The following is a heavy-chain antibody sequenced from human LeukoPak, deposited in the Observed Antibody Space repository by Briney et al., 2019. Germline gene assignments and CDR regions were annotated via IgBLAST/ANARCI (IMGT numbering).Heavy chain of an antibody. CDR2: IIPILGIA. D-gene: IGHD1-26*01. J-gene: IGHJ6*02. Sequence: SVKVSCKASGGTFSSYAISWVRQAPGQGLEWMGRIIPILGIANYAQKFQGRVTITADKSTSTAYMELSSLRSEDTAVYYCASPARSNLYYYYYGMDVWGQGTTVTVSS. CDR3: ASPARSNLYYYYYGMDV. CDR1: GGTFSSYA. V-gene: IGHV1-69*04.